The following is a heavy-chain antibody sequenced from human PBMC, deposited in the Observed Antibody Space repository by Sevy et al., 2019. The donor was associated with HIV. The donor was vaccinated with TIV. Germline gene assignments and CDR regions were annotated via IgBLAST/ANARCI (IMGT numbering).Heavy chain of an antibody. CDR3: ARSRRNKGYYDYIWGSYDAFDI. V-gene: IGHV3-21*01. Sequence: GGSLRLSCAASGFTFSSYSMNWVRQAPGKGLEWVSSISNSSSYIYYAVSVKGRFTISRDNAKNSLYLQMNSLRAENTAVYYCARSRRNKGYYDYIWGSYDAFDIWGQGTMVTVSS. CDR2: ISNSSSYI. J-gene: IGHJ3*02. D-gene: IGHD3-16*01. CDR1: GFTFSSYS.